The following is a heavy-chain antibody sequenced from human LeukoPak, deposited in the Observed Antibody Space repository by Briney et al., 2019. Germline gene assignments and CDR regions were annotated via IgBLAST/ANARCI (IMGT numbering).Heavy chain of an antibody. Sequence: PSQTLSLTCSVSGASISSGLYYWNWIRQPAGKGLEWIGRIYESVKTNYSPSLKSRVTISVDTSKNQFSLKLRSVTAIDTAVYYCAGSLGYCTSNVCYLKYWGQGTLVTVSS. V-gene: IGHV4-61*02. CDR3: AGSLGYCTSNVCYLKY. J-gene: IGHJ4*02. CDR2: IYESVKT. D-gene: IGHD2-8*01. CDR1: GASISSGLYY.